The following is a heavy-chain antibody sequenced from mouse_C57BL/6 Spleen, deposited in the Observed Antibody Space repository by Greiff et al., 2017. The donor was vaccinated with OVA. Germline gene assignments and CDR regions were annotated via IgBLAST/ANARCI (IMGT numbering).Heavy chain of an antibody. CDR3: ARWYYGSSGYFDY. CDR2: IYPGDGDT. CDR1: GYAFSSYW. J-gene: IGHJ2*01. V-gene: IGHV1-80*01. Sequence: VQLQQSGAELVKPGASVKISCKASGYAFSSYWMNWVKQRPGKGLEWIGQIYPGDGDTNYNGKFKGKATLTADKSSSTAYMQLSSLTSEDSAVYFCARWYYGSSGYFDYWGQGTTLTVSS. D-gene: IGHD1-1*01.